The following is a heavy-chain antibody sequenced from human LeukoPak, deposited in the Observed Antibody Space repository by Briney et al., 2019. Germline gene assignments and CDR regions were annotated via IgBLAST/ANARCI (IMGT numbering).Heavy chain of an antibody. CDR3: ARVFSGGYYGMDV. V-gene: IGHV3-30*03. D-gene: IGHD2-21*01. Sequence: GGSLRPSCAASGFTFSSYSMNWVRQAPGKGLEWVAVISYDGSNKYYADSVKGRFTISRDNSKNTLYLQMNSLRAEDTAVYYCARVFSGGYYGMDVWGQGTTVTVSS. J-gene: IGHJ6*02. CDR1: GFTFSSYS. CDR2: ISYDGSNK.